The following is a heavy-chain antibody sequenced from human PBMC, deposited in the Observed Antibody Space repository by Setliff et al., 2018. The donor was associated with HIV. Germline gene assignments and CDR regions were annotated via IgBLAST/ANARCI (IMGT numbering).Heavy chain of an antibody. Sequence: GGSLRLSCAASGFTFNTYAMSWVRQAPGKGLEWVSVIYSDGNTYYADSVKGRFTVSRDNSKNTLHLQMNSLRGEDTAVYYCARDATRGGDMDVWAKGTTVTVSS. J-gene: IGHJ6*03. V-gene: IGHV3-66*02. CDR1: GFTFNTYA. D-gene: IGHD2-15*01. CDR3: ARDATRGGDMDV. CDR2: IYSDGNT.